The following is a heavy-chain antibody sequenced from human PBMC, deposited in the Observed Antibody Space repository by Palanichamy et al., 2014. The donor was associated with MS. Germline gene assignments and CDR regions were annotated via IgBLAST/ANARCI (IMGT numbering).Heavy chain of an antibody. D-gene: IGHD5-12*01. J-gene: IGHJ5*02. V-gene: IGHV3-48*02. CDR2: ISASGTSI. CDR1: GFTFSIYS. CDR3: ARFQDTSSVDRWFDP. Sequence: EVQLVEPGGGLIQPGGSLRLSCAASGFTFSIYSVSWLRQAPGKGLEWVSYISASGTSIYYADSVKGRFTISRDNAKNSLFLQMNSLRDEDTAVYYCARFQDTSSVDRWFDPWGQGTLVTVSS.